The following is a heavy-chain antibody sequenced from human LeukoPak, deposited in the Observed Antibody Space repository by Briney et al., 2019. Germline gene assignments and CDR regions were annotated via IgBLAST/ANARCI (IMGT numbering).Heavy chain of an antibody. V-gene: IGHV3-23*01. CDR2: MSGSGDTT. J-gene: IGHJ4*02. CDR1: GFPFSDYS. Sequence: PGGSLRLSCTASGFPFSDYSMNWVRQAPGKGLEWVSGMSGSGDTTSYADSVKGRFTISRDNSKNTLYLQVNSLRAEDTGVYYCAKTSGWSYWGQGTRVTVSS. D-gene: IGHD6-19*01. CDR3: AKTSGWSY.